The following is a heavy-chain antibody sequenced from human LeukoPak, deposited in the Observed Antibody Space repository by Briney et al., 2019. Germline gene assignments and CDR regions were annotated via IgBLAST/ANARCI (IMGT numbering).Heavy chain of an antibody. D-gene: IGHD6-13*01. V-gene: IGHV1-18*01. CDR3: ASPSSWQPGGAFDI. J-gene: IGHJ3*02. CDR2: ISAYNGNT. CDR1: GYTFTSYG. Sequence: VASVKVSCKASGYTFTSYGISWVRQAPGQGLEWMGWISAYNGNTNYAQKLQGRVTMTTDTSTSTAYMELRSLRSDDTAVYYCASPSSWQPGGAFDIWGQGTMVTVSS.